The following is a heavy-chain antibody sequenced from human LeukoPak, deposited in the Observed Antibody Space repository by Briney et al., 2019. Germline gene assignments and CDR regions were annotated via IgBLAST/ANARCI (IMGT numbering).Heavy chain of an antibody. CDR1: GSSISGGYY. V-gene: IGHV4-38-2*01. J-gene: IGHJ4*02. Sequence: SETLSLTCAVSGSSISGGYYWAWIRQPPGKGLEWIGSIYHSGSRYESGSTYYNPSLKSRVTISAGTSKNQFSLKLKFVTAADTAVYYCARNYSRSPGGLKYFDYWGQGSLVTVSS. CDR2: IYHSGSRYESGST. D-gene: IGHD6-6*01. CDR3: ARNYSRSPGGLKYFDY.